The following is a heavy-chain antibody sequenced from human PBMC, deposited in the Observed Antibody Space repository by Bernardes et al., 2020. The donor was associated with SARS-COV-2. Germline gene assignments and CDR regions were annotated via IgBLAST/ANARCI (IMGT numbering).Heavy chain of an antibody. CDR1: GYTFTGYY. V-gene: IGHV1-2*04. Sequence: SVKVSCKVSGYTFTGYYMHWVRQAPGQGLEWMGWINPNSGGTNYAQKFQGWVTMTRDTSISTAYMELSRLRSDDTAVYYCARSQYSSSSLGYWGQGTLVTVSS. CDR3: ARSQYSSSSLGY. D-gene: IGHD6-6*01. J-gene: IGHJ4*02. CDR2: INPNSGGT.